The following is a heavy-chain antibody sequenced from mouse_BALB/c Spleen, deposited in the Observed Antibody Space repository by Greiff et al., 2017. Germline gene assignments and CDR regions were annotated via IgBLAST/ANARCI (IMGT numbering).Heavy chain of an antibody. J-gene: IGHJ4*01. V-gene: IGHV5-17*02. CDR2: ISSGSSTI. CDR3: ARGGSTMITPRAMDY. CDR1: GFTFSSFG. Sequence: EVQVVESGGGLVQPGGSRKLSCAASGFTFSSFGMHWVRQAPEKGLEWVAYISSGSSTIYYADTVKGRFTISRDNPKNTLFLQMTSLRSEDTAMYYCARGGSTMITPRAMDYWGQGTSVTVSS. D-gene: IGHD2-4*01.